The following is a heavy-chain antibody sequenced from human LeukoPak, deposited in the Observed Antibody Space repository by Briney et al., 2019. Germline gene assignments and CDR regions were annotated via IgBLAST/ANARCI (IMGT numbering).Heavy chain of an antibody. J-gene: IGHJ3*02. V-gene: IGHV4-61*02. Sequence: SETLSLTCTVSGGSISNSDYYWTWIRLPAWKGLEWIGRIYTSGSTNYNPSLKSRVTISVDTSKNQFSLKLSSVTAADTAVYYCARKIPSPGAFDIWGQGTMVTVSS. CDR1: GGSISNSDYY. D-gene: IGHD2-2*01. CDR3: ARKIPSPGAFDI. CDR2: IYTSGST.